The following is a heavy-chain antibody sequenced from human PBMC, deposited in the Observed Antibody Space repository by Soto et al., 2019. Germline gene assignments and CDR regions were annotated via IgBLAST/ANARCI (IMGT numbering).Heavy chain of an antibody. V-gene: IGHV1-69*01. CDR3: ASRVGGMQLWPDAFHI. D-gene: IGHD1-26*01. Sequence: QVQLVQSGAEVREPGSSVKVSCTASGGAFSSDAINWVRRAPGQGLEWMGGIIPVFATTTYAPKFQGRVSITADEFPITAYMELSSLNSDDTAVYYCASRVGGMQLWPDAFHIWGRGTLVIVSS. CDR2: IIPVFATT. J-gene: IGHJ3*02. CDR1: GGAFSSDA.